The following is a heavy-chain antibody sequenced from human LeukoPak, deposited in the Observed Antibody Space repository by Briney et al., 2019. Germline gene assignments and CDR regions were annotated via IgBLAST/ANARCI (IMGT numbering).Heavy chain of an antibody. CDR3: ASEGYCSGGSCYVDY. CDR2: INPSGGST. CDR1: GFTFTSYY. D-gene: IGHD2-15*01. Sequence: ASVKVSCKASGFTFTSYYMHWVRQAPGQGLEWMGIINPSGGSTSYAQKFQGRVTMTRDLSTSTVYMELSSLRSEDTAVYYCASEGYCSGGSCYVDYWGQGTLVTVSS. J-gene: IGHJ4*02. V-gene: IGHV1-46*01.